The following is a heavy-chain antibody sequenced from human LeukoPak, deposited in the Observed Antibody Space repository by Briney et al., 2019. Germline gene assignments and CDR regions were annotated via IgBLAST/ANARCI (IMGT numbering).Heavy chain of an antibody. J-gene: IGHJ4*02. V-gene: IGHV3-74*01. CDR1: GFTFHSYW. CDR2: IDNDGGST. CDR3: ARDRYYVVDY. D-gene: IGHD1-26*01. Sequence: GGSLRLSCAASGFTFHSYWMHWVRQAPGKGLVWVSRIDNDGGSTTYADSVKGRFTISRDNGKNTLYLQMNGLRAEDTAVYYCARDRYYVVDYWGQGTLVTVSS.